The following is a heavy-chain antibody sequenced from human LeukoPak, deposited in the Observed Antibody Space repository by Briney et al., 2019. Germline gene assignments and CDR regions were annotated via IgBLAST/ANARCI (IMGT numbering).Heavy chain of an antibody. CDR1: GYSFTSYW. CDR2: IYPGDSDT. V-gene: IGHV5-51*01. D-gene: IGHD2-2*01. CDR3: ARRSVADYQPFDY. Sequence: GESLKISCKGSGYSFTSYWIGWGRQMRGKGLEWMGIIYPGDSDTRYSPSFQGQVTISADKSISTAYLRWSSLKASDTAMYYCARRSVADYQPFDYWGQGTLVTVSS. J-gene: IGHJ4*02.